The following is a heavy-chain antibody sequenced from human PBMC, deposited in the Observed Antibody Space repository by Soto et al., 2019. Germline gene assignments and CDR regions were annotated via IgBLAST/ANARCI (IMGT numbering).Heavy chain of an antibody. D-gene: IGHD5-18*01. Sequence: QVQLQESGPGLVKPSQTLSLTCTVSGGSISSGDYYWSWIRQPPGKGLEWIGYIYYSGSTYYNPSLKSRVTISVDTSKNQFSLKLSSVTAADTAVYYCARERRGYSYGLEYRSGPQDHYWGQGTLVTVSS. CDR1: GGSISSGDYY. CDR3: ARERRGYSYGLEYRSGPQDHY. V-gene: IGHV4-30-4*01. J-gene: IGHJ4*02. CDR2: IYYSGST.